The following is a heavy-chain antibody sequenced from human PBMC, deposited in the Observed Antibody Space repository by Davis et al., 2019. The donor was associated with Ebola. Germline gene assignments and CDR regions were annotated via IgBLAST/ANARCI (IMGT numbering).Heavy chain of an antibody. CDR2: IILRFETS. V-gene: IGHV1-69*05. CDR3: ARDLGLTVTTGDY. J-gene: IGHJ4*02. CDR1: GYTFTSYG. D-gene: IGHD1-1*01. Sequence: SVKVSCKASGYTFTSYGISWVRQAPGQGLEWMGGIILRFETSSYAQKLQYRLTITTDKSTNTVYMELTSLRTEDTAVYYCARDLGLTVTTGDYWGQGTLVTVSS.